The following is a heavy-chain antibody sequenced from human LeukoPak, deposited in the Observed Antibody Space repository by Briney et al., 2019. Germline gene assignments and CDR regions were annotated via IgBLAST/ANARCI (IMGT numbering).Heavy chain of an antibody. CDR1: GGSISSGGYS. V-gene: IGHV4-30-2*01. D-gene: IGHD3-3*01. CDR3: ARAPITIFDFDY. CDR2: IYHSGST. J-gene: IGHJ4*02. Sequence: SETLSLTCAVSGGSISSGGYSWSWIRQPPGKGLEWIGYIYHSGSTYYNPSLKSRVTISVDRSKNQFSLKLSSVTAADTAVYYCARAPITIFDFDYWGQGTPVTVSS.